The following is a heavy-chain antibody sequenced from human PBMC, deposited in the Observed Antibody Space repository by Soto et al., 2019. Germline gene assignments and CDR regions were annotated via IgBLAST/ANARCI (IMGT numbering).Heavy chain of an antibody. CDR3: TRETAGYVRY. V-gene: IGHV1-8*01. J-gene: IGHJ4*02. D-gene: IGHD5-12*01. CDR2: MNPDSGNT. Sequence: QVQLVQSGAEVKKPGASVKVSCKASGCTFTSYDINWVRQATGQGLEWMGWMNPDSGNTGYAQKFQGRVTMTRNTPIITADRELTSLRSEDTAVYDWTRETAGYVRYWGQGTLVTVSS. CDR1: GCTFTSYD.